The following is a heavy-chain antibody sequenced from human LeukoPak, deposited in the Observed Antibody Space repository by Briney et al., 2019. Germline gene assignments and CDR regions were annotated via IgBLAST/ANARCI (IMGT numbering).Heavy chain of an antibody. CDR3: AKDEGRQQLVDFDY. V-gene: IGHV1-69*05. CDR2: IIPIFGTA. D-gene: IGHD6-13*01. J-gene: IGHJ4*02. Sequence: ASVKVSCKASGGTFSSYAISWVRQAPGQGLEWMGRIIPIFGTANYAQKFQGRVTITTDESTSTAYMELSSLRSEDTAVYYCAKDEGRQQLVDFDYWGQGTLVTVSS. CDR1: GGTFSSYA.